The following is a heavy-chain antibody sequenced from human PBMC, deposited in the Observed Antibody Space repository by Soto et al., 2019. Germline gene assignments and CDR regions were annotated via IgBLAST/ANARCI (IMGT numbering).Heavy chain of an antibody. CDR2: IGDSYR. CDR3: ARRRAFGEVEAFDD. V-gene: IGHV3-11*05. Sequence: QVQLVESGGGLVKPGGTLRLSCAGSGIRLSESYINWIRLTPEKGLAWISYIGDSYRHYAASVRGRFTISRDNVQNSVSLEMTNLRVDDTAIYYVARRRAFGEVEAFDDWGPGTLVTVSS. D-gene: IGHD3-16*01. J-gene: IGHJ3*01. CDR1: GIRLSESY.